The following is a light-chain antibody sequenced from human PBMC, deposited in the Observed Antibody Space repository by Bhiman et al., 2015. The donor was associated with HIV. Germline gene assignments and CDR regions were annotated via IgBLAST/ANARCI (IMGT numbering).Light chain of an antibody. CDR1: SSDVGDYNY. CDR2: DVS. V-gene: IGLV2-14*03. J-gene: IGLJ2*01. CDR3: SSYASSSTLV. Sequence: QSALTQPASVSGSPGQSITISCTGTSSDVGDYNYVSWYQQHPGKAPKLMIYDVSKRPSGVSNRFSGSKSANTASLTISGLQAEDEADYYCSSYASSSTLVFGGGTQLTVL.